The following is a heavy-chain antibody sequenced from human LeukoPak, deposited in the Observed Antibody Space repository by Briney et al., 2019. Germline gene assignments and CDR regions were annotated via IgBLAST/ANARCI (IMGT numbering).Heavy chain of an antibody. CDR1: GYTFTSYG. J-gene: IGHJ6*03. V-gene: IGHV1-18*01. CDR3: ARVKGLVATKAGYYYYYYMDV. CDR2: ISAYNGNT. Sequence: ASVKVSCKASGYTFTSYGISWVRQAPGQGLEWMGWISAYNGNTNYAQKLQGRVTMTTDTSTSTAYMELRSLRSDDTAVYYCARVKGLVATKAGYYYYYYMDVWGKGTTVTVSS. D-gene: IGHD5-12*01.